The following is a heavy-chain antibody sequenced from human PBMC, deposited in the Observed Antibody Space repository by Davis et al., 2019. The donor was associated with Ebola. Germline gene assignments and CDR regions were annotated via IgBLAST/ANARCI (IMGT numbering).Heavy chain of an antibody. CDR1: GFTFSSYA. J-gene: IGHJ4*02. CDR3: ARVGRYSSGWLDY. V-gene: IGHV3-30-3*01. CDR2: ISYDGSNK. D-gene: IGHD6-19*01. Sequence: PGGSLRLSCAASGFTFSSYAMHWVRQAPGKGLEWVAVISYDGSNKYYADSVKGRFTISRDNSKNTLYLQMNSLRAEDTAVYYCARVGRYSSGWLDYWGQGTLVTVSS.